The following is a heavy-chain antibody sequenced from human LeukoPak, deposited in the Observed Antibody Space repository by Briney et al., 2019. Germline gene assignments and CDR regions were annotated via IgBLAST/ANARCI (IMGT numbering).Heavy chain of an antibody. J-gene: IGHJ4*02. CDR2: INQDGSDT. Sequence: GVSLRLSCSASVFSFSNYEMNWVRQARGKGLEWVVNINQDGSDTSYVDCVKGRFTVSRDKARTSLYLPLNTLRAEDTAVYYCARDTSIYDSNWYRSAYWGQGALVTVSS. CDR1: VFSFSNYE. V-gene: IGHV3-7*01. CDR3: ARDTSIYDSNWYRSAY. D-gene: IGHD4-11*01.